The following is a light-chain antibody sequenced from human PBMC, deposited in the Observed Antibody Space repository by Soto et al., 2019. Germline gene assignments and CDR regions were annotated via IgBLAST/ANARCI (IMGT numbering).Light chain of an antibody. CDR1: HSLLHITGET. V-gene: IGKV3-20*01. Sequence: VMTQTPLSLSVAPGQPASISCKSSHSLLHITGETFLFWYQQKPGQAPRLLIYGASSRATGIPDRFSGSGSGTDFTLTISRLEPEDFAVYHCQQYVNSATFGQGTRLEI. CDR3: QQYVNSAT. J-gene: IGKJ5*01. CDR2: GAS.